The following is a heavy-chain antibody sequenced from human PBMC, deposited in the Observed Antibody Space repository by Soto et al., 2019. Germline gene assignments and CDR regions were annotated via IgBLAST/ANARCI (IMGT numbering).Heavy chain of an antibody. D-gene: IGHD3-22*01. CDR1: GFTVGTYS. Sequence: PVGSLRLSCAASGFTVGTYSMNWVRQAPGKGLEWVSSISSSSSYIYYADSVKGRFTISRDNAKNSLYLQMNSLRAEDTAVYYCERALFDSSGFYWGYWGQGTLVTVSS. V-gene: IGHV3-21*01. CDR2: ISSSSSYI. J-gene: IGHJ4*02. CDR3: ERALFDSSGFYWGY.